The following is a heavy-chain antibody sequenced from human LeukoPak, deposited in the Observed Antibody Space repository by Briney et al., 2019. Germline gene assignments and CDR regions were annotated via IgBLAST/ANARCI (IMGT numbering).Heavy chain of an antibody. D-gene: IGHD2/OR15-2a*01. CDR2: MNPNSGNT. CDR1: GYTFTSYD. V-gene: IGHV1-8*01. J-gene: IGHJ6*03. Sequence: ASVKVSCKASGYTFTSYDINWVRQAIGQGPEWMGWMNPNSGNTGYAQKFQGRVTMTRNTSISTAYMELSSLTSEDTAVYYCARRYKNVVVPGYYMDVWGKGTTVTVSS. CDR3: ARRYKNVVVPGYYMDV.